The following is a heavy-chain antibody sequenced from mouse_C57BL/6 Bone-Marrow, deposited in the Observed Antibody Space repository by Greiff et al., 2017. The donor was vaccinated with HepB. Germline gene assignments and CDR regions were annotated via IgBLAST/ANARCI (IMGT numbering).Heavy chain of an antibody. J-gene: IGHJ3*01. V-gene: IGHV5-9-1*02. D-gene: IGHD1-1*01. Sequence: EVKLMESGEGLVKPGGSLKLSCAASGFTFSSYAMSWVRQTPEKRLEWVAYISSGGDYIYYADTVKGRFTISRDNARNTLYLQMSSLKSEDTAMYYCTRDLDYYGSSPFAYWGQGTLVTVSA. CDR2: ISSGGDYI. CDR1: GFTFSSYA. CDR3: TRDLDYYGSSPFAY.